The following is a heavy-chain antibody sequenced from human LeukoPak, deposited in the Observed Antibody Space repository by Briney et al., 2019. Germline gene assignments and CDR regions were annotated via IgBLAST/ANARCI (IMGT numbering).Heavy chain of an antibody. J-gene: IGHJ3*02. D-gene: IGHD3-10*01. Sequence: GGSLRLSCAASGFTFSNYGMHWIRQAPGKGLEWVAVIWYDGSNKYYTDSVKGRFTISRDNSKNTLNLQMNSLRAEDTAVYYCARRFGDDAFDIWGQGTVVTVSS. CDR1: GFTFSNYG. CDR2: IWYDGSNK. CDR3: ARRFGDDAFDI. V-gene: IGHV3-33*01.